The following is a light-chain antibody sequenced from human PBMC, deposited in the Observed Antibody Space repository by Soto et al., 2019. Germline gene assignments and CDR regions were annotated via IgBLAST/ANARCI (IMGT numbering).Light chain of an antibody. J-gene: IGKJ2*01. CDR2: DAS. CDR1: QAISNY. V-gene: IGKV1-33*01. CDR3: QQYET. Sequence: DIQMTQSPSSLSASVGDRVTITCQASQAISNYLNWYQQKPGKAPKLLIYDASNLETGVPSRFSGSGSGTDFTFTISSLQPEDIATYYCQQYETFGQGTKLEIK.